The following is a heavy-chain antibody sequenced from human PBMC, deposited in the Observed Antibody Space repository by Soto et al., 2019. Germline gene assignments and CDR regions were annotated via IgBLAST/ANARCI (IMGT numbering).Heavy chain of an antibody. CDR3: ARLSRDGYYDY. CDR2: IYYSGST. V-gene: IGHV4-59*08. CDR1: GGSISSYY. Sequence: PSETLCLTCTVSGGSISSYYWSWIRQPPGKGLEWIGYIYYSGSTNYNPSLKSRVTISVDTSKNQFSLKLSSVTAADTAVYYCARLSRDGYYDYWGQGTLVTVSS. D-gene: IGHD2-2*01. J-gene: IGHJ4*02.